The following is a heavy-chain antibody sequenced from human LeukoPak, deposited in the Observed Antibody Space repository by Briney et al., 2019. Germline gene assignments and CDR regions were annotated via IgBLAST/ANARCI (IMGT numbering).Heavy chain of an antibody. Sequence: SQTLSLTCTVSGGSISSGGYYWSWIRQHPGKGLEWIGYIYYSGSTYYNPSLKSRVTISVDTSKNQCSLKLRSVTAADTAVYYCARDAHDYGDYAVFDYWGQGTLVTVSS. CDR2: IYYSGST. J-gene: IGHJ4*02. CDR1: GGSISSGGYY. V-gene: IGHV4-31*03. CDR3: ARDAHDYGDYAVFDY. D-gene: IGHD4-17*01.